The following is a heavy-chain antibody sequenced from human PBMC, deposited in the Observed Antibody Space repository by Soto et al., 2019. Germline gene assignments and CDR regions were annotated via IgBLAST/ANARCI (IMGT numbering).Heavy chain of an antibody. J-gene: IGHJ4*02. D-gene: IGHD6-13*01. Sequence: QVQLQESGPGLVKPSGTLSLTCAVSGGSIRSSNWWTWVRQPPGKGMEWIGEIYHSGSTNYNPSRKSRVTIAVDKSKNQFSLKLSSVPPADTAVYYCARIAAAGTNFDYWGQGTLVTVSS. CDR3: ARIAAAGTNFDY. CDR1: GGSIRSSNW. CDR2: IYHSGST. V-gene: IGHV4-4*02.